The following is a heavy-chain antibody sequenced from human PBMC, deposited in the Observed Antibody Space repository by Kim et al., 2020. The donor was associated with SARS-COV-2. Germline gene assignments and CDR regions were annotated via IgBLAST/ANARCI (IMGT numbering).Heavy chain of an antibody. V-gene: IGHV4-34*01. D-gene: IGHD6-13*01. CDR1: GGSFSGYY. CDR2: INHSGST. Sequence: SETLSLTCAVYGGSFSGYYWSWIRQPPGKGLEWIGEINHSGSTNYNPSLKSRVTISVDTSKNQFSLKLSSVTAADTAVYYCARGRRGIAAAKNAYYYYYGMDVWGQGTTVTVSS. CDR3: ARGRRGIAAAKNAYYYYYGMDV. J-gene: IGHJ6*02.